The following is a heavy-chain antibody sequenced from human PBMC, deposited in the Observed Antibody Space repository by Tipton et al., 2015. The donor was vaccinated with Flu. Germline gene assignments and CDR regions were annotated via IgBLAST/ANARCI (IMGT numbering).Heavy chain of an antibody. J-gene: IGHJ5*02. D-gene: IGHD3-16*01. CDR2: IYRDGSEK. CDR1: GFTFSNYY. CDR3: ARFAGGP. Sequence: SLRLSCAASGFTFSNYYMYWVRQVPGKGLEWVSRIYRDGSEKTYADSVKGRFTTSRDNAKNSLYLQMNSLRVEDTAFYYCARFAGGPWGQGTLVTVSS. V-gene: IGHV3-74*01.